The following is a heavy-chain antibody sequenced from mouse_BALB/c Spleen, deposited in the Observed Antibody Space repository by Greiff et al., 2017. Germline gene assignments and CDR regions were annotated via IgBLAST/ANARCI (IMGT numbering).Heavy chain of an antibody. D-gene: IGHD1-2*01. CDR2: IDPANGNT. J-gene: IGHJ4*01. CDR3: ARTTAHYAMDY. CDR1: GFNIKDTY. Sequence: EVQLQQSGAELVKPGASVKLSCTASGFNIKDTYMHWVKQRPEQGLEWIGRIDPANGNTKYDPKFQGKATITADTSSNTAYLQLSSLTSEDTAVYYCARTTAHYAMDYWGQGTSVTVSS. V-gene: IGHV14-3*02.